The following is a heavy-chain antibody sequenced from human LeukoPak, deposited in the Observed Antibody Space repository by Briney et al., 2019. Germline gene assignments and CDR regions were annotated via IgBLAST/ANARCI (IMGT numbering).Heavy chain of an antibody. Sequence: GESLQISCKGSGYSFTTYWIGWVRQMPGKGLEWMGLIYPGNSDTRYSPSFQGQVTFSADKSIDTAYLQWNSLQASDTATYYCARNGAAGTPNRFFNWFDPWGQGTLVTVSS. J-gene: IGHJ5*02. CDR1: GYSFTTYW. CDR3: ARNGAAGTPNRFFNWFDP. CDR2: IYPGNSDT. D-gene: IGHD6-13*01. V-gene: IGHV5-51*01.